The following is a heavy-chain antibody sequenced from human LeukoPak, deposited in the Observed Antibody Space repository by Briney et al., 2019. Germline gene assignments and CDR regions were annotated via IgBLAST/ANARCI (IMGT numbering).Heavy chain of an antibody. CDR3: AATTVTTYYYYYGMDV. D-gene: IGHD4-11*01. CDR1: GGTFSSYA. CDR2: IIPIFGTA. V-gene: IGHV1-69*13. J-gene: IGHJ6*02. Sequence: ASVKASCKASGGTFSSYAISWVRQAPGQGLEWMGGIIPIFGTANYAQKFQGRVTITADESTSTAYMELSSLRSEDTAVYYCAATTVTTYYYYYGMDVWGQGTTVTVSS.